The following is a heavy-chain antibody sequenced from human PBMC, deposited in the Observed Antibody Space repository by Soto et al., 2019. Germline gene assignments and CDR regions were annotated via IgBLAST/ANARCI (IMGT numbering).Heavy chain of an antibody. D-gene: IGHD1-26*01. CDR1: GYTFFTYD. CDR2: ISTYSGDT. Sequence: ASVKVSCKASGYTFFTYDISWVRQAPGQGLEWMGWISTYSGDTKYAQKFQGRVTMTTDTSTTTAYLELRSLRSDDTAVYYCARGGRRSGSYADAFDIWGQGTMVTVSS. V-gene: IGHV1-18*01. J-gene: IGHJ3*02. CDR3: ARGGRRSGSYADAFDI.